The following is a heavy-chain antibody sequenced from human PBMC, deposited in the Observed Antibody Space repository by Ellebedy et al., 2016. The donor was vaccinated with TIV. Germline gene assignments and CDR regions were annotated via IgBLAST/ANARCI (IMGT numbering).Heavy chain of an antibody. CDR1: EYSFTGYY. Sequence: AASVKVSCKTSEYSFTGYYLHWVRQAPGQGLEWMGWINPNSGGTNTAQKFLGRATMTRDTSISTAYMELSRLQSDDTAVYYCARGGAVDGYNWIIDYWGQGTLVTVSS. CDR2: INPNSGGT. J-gene: IGHJ4*02. V-gene: IGHV1-2*02. CDR3: ARGGAVDGYNWIIDY. D-gene: IGHD5-24*01.